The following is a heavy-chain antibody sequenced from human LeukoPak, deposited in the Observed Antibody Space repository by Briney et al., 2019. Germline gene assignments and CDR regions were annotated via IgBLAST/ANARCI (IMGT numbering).Heavy chain of an antibody. Sequence: GGSLRLSCAASGFTFSSYGMHWVRQAPGKGLEWVALIWYDGSNKYYADSVKGRLTISRDNSKNTLYLRMNSLRAEDTAVYYCAREGPRGNSQFDYWGQGTLVTVSS. V-gene: IGHV3-33*01. CDR3: AREGPRGNSQFDY. CDR2: IWYDGSNK. CDR1: GFTFSSYG. J-gene: IGHJ4*02. D-gene: IGHD2/OR15-2a*01.